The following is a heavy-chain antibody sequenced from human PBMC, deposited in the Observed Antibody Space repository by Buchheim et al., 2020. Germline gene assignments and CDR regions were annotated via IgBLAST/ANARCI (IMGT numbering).Heavy chain of an antibody. CDR2: IWYDGSNK. Sequence: QVQLVESGGGVVQPGRSLRLSCAASGFTFSSYGMHWVRQAPGKGLEWVAVIWYDGSNKYYADSVKGRFTIHRDNYKNTLHLQMNSLRAEDTAVYYCARDGIRGYSGYALGYWGQGTL. CDR1: GFTFSSYG. CDR3: ARDGIRGYSGYALGY. J-gene: IGHJ4*02. D-gene: IGHD5-12*01. V-gene: IGHV3-33*01.